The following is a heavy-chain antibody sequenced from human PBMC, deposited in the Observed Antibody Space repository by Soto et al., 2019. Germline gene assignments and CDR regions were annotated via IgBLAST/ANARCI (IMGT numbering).Heavy chain of an antibody. Sequence: ASVKVSCKASGYTFTGYAMHWVRQAPGQRLEWMGWINAGNGNTKYAQKLQGRVTMTTDTSTSTAYMELRSLRSDDTAVYYCARDAGYSGYDYGGLDYWGQGTLVTVSS. CDR1: GYTFTGYA. V-gene: IGHV1-3*01. D-gene: IGHD5-12*01. J-gene: IGHJ4*02. CDR2: INAGNGNT. CDR3: ARDAGYSGYDYGGLDY.